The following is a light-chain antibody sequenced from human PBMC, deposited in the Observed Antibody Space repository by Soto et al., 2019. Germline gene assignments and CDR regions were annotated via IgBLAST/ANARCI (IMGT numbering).Light chain of an antibody. V-gene: IGKV3-15*01. CDR2: GAS. Sequence: EIVMTQSPATLSVSPGERATLSCRASQRVSSNLGWYQQKPGQAPRLLMYGASTRATGITARFTGSGSGTEVTLTSRSLRSEDFAVYFCQQYNNWPLTFGGGTKVEIK. CDR1: QRVSSN. CDR3: QQYNNWPLT. J-gene: IGKJ4*01.